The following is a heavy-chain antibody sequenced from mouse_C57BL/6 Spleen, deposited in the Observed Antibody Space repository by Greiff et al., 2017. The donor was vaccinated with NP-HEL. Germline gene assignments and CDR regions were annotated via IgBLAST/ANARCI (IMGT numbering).Heavy chain of an antibody. CDR2: ISDGGSYT. V-gene: IGHV5-4*01. CDR3: AGDRDSSGSMDY. D-gene: IGHD3-2*02. Sequence: DVHLVESGGGLVKPGGSLKLSCAASGFTFSSYAMSWVRQTPEKRLEWVATISDGGSYTYYPDNVKGRFTISRDNAKNNLYLQMSHLKSEDTAMYYCAGDRDSSGSMDYWGQGTSVTVSS. J-gene: IGHJ4*01. CDR1: GFTFSSYA.